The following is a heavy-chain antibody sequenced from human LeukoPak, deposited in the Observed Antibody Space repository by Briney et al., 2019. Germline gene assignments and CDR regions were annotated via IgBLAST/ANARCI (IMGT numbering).Heavy chain of an antibody. D-gene: IGHD4-17*01. CDR3: ARGPDYVVSGRDRGWFDP. V-gene: IGHV1-18*01. CDR2: ISAYNGNT. CDR1: GYTFTSYG. Sequence: ASVKVSCKASGYTFTSYGISWVRQAPGQGLEWMGWISAYNGNTNYAQKLQGRVTMTTDTSTSTAYMELRSLRSDDTAVYYCARGPDYVVSGRDRGWFDPWGQGTLVTVSS. J-gene: IGHJ5*02.